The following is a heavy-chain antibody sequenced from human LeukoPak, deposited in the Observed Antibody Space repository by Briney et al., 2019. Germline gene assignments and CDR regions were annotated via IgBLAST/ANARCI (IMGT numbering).Heavy chain of an antibody. V-gene: IGHV4-59*05. CDR3: AVVGMGNWFDP. CDR2: IYYSGST. Sequence: SGGSLRLSCAASGFTFSDYYMSWIRQPPGKGLEWIGSIYYSGSTYYNPSLKSRVTISVDTSKNQFSLKLSSVTAADTAVYYCAVVGMGNWFDPWGQGTLVTVSS. D-gene: IGHD2-15*01. J-gene: IGHJ5*02. CDR1: GFTFSDYY.